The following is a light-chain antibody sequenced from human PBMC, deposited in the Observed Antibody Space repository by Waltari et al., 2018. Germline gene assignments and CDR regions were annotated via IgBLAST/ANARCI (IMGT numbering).Light chain of an antibody. Sequence: QSVLTQPPSASGTPGQRVTISCSGRSSTIGSNYLYWYQQPPRTAPKLLIYRNNQRPSGVPDRFSGSKSGTSASLAISGLRSEDEADYYCAAWDDSLSGPVFGGGTKLTVL. V-gene: IGLV1-47*01. J-gene: IGLJ2*01. CDR2: RNN. CDR3: AAWDDSLSGPV. CDR1: SSTIGSNY.